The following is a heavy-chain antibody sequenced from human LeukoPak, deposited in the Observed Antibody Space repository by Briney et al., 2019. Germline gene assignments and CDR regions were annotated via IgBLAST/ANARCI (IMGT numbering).Heavy chain of an antibody. D-gene: IGHD2-15*01. CDR3: ERHLCSGGICYSNDAFDI. V-gene: IGHV4-59*08. J-gene: IGHJ3*02. CDR1: VDSISRYY. CDR2: IYNRGHT. Sequence: SETLSLTCTLSVDSISRYYGCCMPDPPGRGGEGIGHIYNRGHTIYNTSPERRVNMPLDTSKNQISFRLNSVTAAYSAVYYCERHLCSGGICYSNDAFDIWGQGTMVTVSS.